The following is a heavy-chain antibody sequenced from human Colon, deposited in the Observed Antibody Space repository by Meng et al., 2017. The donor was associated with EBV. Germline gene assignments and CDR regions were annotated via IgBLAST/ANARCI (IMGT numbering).Heavy chain of an antibody. Sequence: VQRVPSGAEVKKPGASVKVSCKASGYIFTAYGISWVRQAPGQGLEWMGWISVYNGNTKYAQKLQGRVTMTTDTSTSTAYMEVRSPRSDDTAVYYCARDYGGNFNGDWFDPWGQGTLVTVSS. V-gene: IGHV1-18*01. D-gene: IGHD4-23*01. CDR2: ISVYNGNT. CDR1: GYIFTAYG. CDR3: ARDYGGNFNGDWFDP. J-gene: IGHJ5*02.